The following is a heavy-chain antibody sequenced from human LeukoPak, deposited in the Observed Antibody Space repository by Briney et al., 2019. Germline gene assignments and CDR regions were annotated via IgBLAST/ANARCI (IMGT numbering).Heavy chain of an antibody. V-gene: IGHV3-20*04. CDR2: INWNGGST. CDR1: GFTFDDYG. J-gene: IGHJ5*02. D-gene: IGHD2/OR15-2a*01. CDR3: ARSFYVRSAGWFDP. Sequence: GGSLRLSCAASGFTFDDYGMSWVRQAPGKGLEWVSGINWNGGSTSYADSVKGRFTISRENAKNSLYLQMNSLRAEDTALYYCARSFYVRSAGWFDPWGQGTLVTVSS.